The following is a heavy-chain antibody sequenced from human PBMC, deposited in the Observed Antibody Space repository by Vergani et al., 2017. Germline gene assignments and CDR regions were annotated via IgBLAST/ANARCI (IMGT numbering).Heavy chain of an antibody. J-gene: IGHJ4*02. V-gene: IGHV4-39*01. D-gene: IGHD1-26*01. CDR3: ARPTNSGSYFGLGY. CDR2: IYYSGST. Sequence: QLQLQESGPGLVKPSETLSLTCTVSGGSISSSSYYWGWIRQPPGKGLEWIGSIYYSGSTYYNPSLKSRVTISVDTSKNQFSLKLSSVTAADTAVYYCARPTNSGSYFGLGYWGQGTLVTVSS. CDR1: GGSISSSSYY.